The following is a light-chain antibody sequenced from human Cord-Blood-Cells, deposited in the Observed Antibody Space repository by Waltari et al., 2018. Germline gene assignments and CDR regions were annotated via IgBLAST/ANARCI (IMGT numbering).Light chain of an antibody. V-gene: IGLV2-8*01. CDR3: SSYAGSNRV. CDR1: SRAVGGYNY. CDR2: EVS. Sequence: SALTPPPSASGSPGQSVTIPCTGTSRAVGGYNYVSWYQQHPGKAPKLMIYEVSKRPSGFPDRFAGSKSGNTASLTVSGLQAEDEADYYCSSYAGSNRVFGGGTKLTGL. J-gene: IGLJ2*01.